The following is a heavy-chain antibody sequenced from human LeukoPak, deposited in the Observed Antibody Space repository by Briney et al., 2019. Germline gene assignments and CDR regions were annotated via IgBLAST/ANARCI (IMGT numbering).Heavy chain of an antibody. J-gene: IGHJ5*02. CDR3: ARAPDSSGWFNWFDP. CDR2: ISAYNSNT. Sequence: ASVKVSCTASGYTFTSYGISWVRQAPGQGLEWMGWISAYNSNTNYAQKLQGRVTMTTDTSTSTAYMELRSLRSDDTAVYYCARAPDSSGWFNWFDPWGQGTLVTVSS. CDR1: GYTFTSYG. D-gene: IGHD6-19*01. V-gene: IGHV1-18*01.